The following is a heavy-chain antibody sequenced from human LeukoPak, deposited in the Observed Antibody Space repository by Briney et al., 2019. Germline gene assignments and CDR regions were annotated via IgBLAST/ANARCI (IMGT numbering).Heavy chain of an antibody. D-gene: IGHD6-6*01. Sequence: GASVKVSCKASGGTFSSYAISWVRQAPGQGLEWMGGIIPIFGTANYAQKFQGRVTITADKSTSTAYMELSSLRSEDTAVYYCARGVAARRYYYYYMDVWGKGTTVTVSS. V-gene: IGHV1-69*06. J-gene: IGHJ6*03. CDR2: IIPIFGTA. CDR3: ARGVAARRYYYYYMDV. CDR1: GGTFSSYA.